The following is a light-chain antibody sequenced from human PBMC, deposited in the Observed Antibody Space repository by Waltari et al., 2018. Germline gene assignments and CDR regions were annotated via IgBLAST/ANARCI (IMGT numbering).Light chain of an antibody. J-gene: IGLJ3*02. Sequence: QSVLTQPPSTSGTPGQRVTISCSGSSSNVGPNYVSWYQQLPGTAPTLLIYNNNRRASGVPDRFSCSKSGTSASLAISGLQSEEEADYYCAAWDDSLNAWMFGGGTKLTVL. CDR3: AAWDDSLNAWM. CDR2: NNN. V-gene: IGLV1-44*01. CDR1: SSNVGPNY.